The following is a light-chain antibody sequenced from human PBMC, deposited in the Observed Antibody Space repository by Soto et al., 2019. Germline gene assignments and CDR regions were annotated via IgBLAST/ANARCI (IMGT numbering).Light chain of an antibody. Sequence: DIQMTQSPSSLSASVGDRVTMTCRASQDIGINLGWFQQKPGKAPKRLIYVASSLQSGVPSRFSGSGSGTEFTLTISSLQPEDFASYFCLQQNAYPWTFGQGTKVDIK. J-gene: IGKJ1*01. CDR2: VAS. CDR3: LQQNAYPWT. V-gene: IGKV1-17*01. CDR1: QDIGIN.